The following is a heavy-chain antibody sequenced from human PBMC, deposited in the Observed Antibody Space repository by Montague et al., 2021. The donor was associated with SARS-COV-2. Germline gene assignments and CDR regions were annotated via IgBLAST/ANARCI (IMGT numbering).Heavy chain of an antibody. CDR1: GDSISSDY. CDR3: ARTRVGGSYYSGNYYYHYDMDV. CDR2: IYYSGST. J-gene: IGHJ6*02. V-gene: IGHV4-59*08. D-gene: IGHD1-26*01. Sequence: SETLSLTCTVSGDSISSDYWSWIRQSPGKGLEWIGYIYYSGSTNYNPSLKSRVTISIDTSKNQFSLKLNSVAAADTAVFYCARTRVGGSYYSGNYYYHYDMDVWGQGTTVTVSS.